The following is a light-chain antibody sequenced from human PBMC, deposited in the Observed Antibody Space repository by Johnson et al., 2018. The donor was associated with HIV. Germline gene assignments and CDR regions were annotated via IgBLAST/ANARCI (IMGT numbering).Light chain of an antibody. CDR3: GTWDSSLRVGF. J-gene: IGLJ1*01. CDR2: DNN. CDR1: SSNIGNNY. Sequence: QSALTQPPSVSAAPGQKVTISCSGSSSNIGNNYISWYKQLPGRAPKLLIYDNNKRPSGIPDRFSGSKSGTSATLGITGLQTGDEADYYCGTWDSSLRVGFFGTGTKVTVL. V-gene: IGLV1-51*01.